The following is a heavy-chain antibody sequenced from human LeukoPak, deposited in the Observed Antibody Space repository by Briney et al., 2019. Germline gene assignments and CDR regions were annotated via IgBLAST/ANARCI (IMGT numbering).Heavy chain of an antibody. CDR3: AKDLYSGSPTPTPN. V-gene: IGHV3-23*01. CDR2: LGGRAGGT. J-gene: IGHJ4*02. CDR1: GFPFNTYG. Sequence: GSLRLSCVVSGFPFNTYGMSWVRQAPGKGLEWVSGLGGRAGGTHYADPVKGRFTISRDNSKNTLYLQMNSLRAEDTAVYYCAKDLYSGSPTPTPNWGQGTLVTVSS. D-gene: IGHD1-26*01.